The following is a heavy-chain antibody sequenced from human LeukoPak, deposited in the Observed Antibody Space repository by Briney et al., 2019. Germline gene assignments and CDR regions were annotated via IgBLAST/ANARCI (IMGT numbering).Heavy chain of an antibody. Sequence: GGSLRLSCAASGFTFGTYAMSWVRQAPGKGLEWVSYISSSGSTIYYADSVKGRFTISRDNAKNSLYLQMNSLRAEDTAVYYCAELGITMIGGVWGKGTTVTISS. D-gene: IGHD3-10*02. V-gene: IGHV3-48*03. CDR3: AELGITMIGGV. CDR2: ISSSGSTI. J-gene: IGHJ6*04. CDR1: GFTFGTYA.